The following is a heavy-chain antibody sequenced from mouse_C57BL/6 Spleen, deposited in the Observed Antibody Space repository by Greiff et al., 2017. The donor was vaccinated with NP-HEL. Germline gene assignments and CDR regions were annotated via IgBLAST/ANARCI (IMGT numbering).Heavy chain of an antibody. V-gene: IGHV10-1*01. Sequence: DAGGGLVQPKGSLKLSCAASGFSFNTYAMNWVRQAPGKGLEWVARIRSKSNNYATYYADSVKDRLTISRDDSESMLYLQMNNLKTEDTAMYYCVRQGTMVTTFDYWGQGTTLTVSS. CDR2: IRSKSNNYAT. J-gene: IGHJ2*01. CDR3: VRQGTMVTTFDY. CDR1: GFSFNTYA. D-gene: IGHD2-2*01.